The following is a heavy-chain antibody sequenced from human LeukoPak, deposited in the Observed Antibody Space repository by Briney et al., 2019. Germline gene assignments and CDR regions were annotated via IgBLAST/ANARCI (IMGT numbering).Heavy chain of an antibody. CDR3: ARGGVLRFLEWLSSGFDS. CDR2: ISAYNGNT. V-gene: IGHV1-18*01. CDR1: GYTFTSYG. J-gene: IGHJ5*01. Sequence: ASVKVSCKASGYTFTSYGISWVRQAPGQGLEWMGWISAYNGNTNYAQKLQGRVTMTTDTSTSTAYMELSSLRSDDTAVYYCARGGVLRFLEWLSSGFDSWGRGTLATVSS. D-gene: IGHD3-3*01.